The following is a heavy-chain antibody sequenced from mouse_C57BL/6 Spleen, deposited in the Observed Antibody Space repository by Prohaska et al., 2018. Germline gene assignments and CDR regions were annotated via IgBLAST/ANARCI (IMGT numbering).Heavy chain of an antibody. D-gene: IGHD2-3*01. CDR3: ARDGYYFNYYAMDY. Sequence: GYTFTDYNMHWVKQSHGKSLEWIGYINPNNGGTSYNQKFKGKATLTVNKSSSTAYMELRGLTSEDSAVYYCARDGYYFNYYAMDYWGQGTSVTVSS. CDR2: INPNNGGT. CDR1: GYTFTDYN. V-gene: IGHV1-22*01. J-gene: IGHJ4*01.